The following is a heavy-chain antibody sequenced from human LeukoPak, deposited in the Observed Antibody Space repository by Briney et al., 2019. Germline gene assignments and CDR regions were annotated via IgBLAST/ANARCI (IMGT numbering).Heavy chain of an antibody. V-gene: IGHV3-7*01. D-gene: IGHD5-24*01. Sequence: GGSLRLSCGSSGYTFSKYWMSWVRQAPGKGLEWVANIRQDGNEKYYADSVKGRFTISRDNAKNSLYLQMNSLRDEDTAVYYCARDYNYTTRDCIFDYWGQGTLVTVSS. J-gene: IGHJ4*02. CDR2: IRQDGNEK. CDR1: GYTFSKYW. CDR3: ARDYNYTTRDCIFDY.